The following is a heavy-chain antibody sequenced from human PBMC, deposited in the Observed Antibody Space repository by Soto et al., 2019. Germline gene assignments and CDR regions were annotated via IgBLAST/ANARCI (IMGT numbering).Heavy chain of an antibody. CDR2: INPKRGDT. Sequence: ASVKVSCKASGYTFTDYFVHWVRQAPGQGLEWMGYINPKRGDTKFAPKFQGRVTLTRDTSITTAYMDLRRLTSDDTAVYYCASWSGASGSYTAFTSWGPGTLVTVS. V-gene: IGHV1-2*02. CDR3: ASWSGASGSYTAFTS. J-gene: IGHJ5*02. D-gene: IGHD3-10*01. CDR1: GYTFTDYF.